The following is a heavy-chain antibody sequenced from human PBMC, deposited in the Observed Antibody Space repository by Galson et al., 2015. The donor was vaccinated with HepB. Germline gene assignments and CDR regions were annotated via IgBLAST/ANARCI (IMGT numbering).Heavy chain of an antibody. V-gene: IGHV1-69*02. CDR3: AVTKATRPFDI. J-gene: IGHJ3*02. Sequence: SVKVSCKASGYTFTSYYMFWVRQAPGQGLEWMGRIIPILGIANYAQKFQGRVTITADKSTSTAYMELSSLRSEDTAVYYCAVTKATRPFDIWGQGTMVTVSS. CDR2: IIPILGIA. D-gene: IGHD1-26*01. CDR1: GYTFTSYY.